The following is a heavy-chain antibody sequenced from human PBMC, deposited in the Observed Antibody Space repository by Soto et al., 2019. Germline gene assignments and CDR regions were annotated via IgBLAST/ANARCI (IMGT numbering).Heavy chain of an antibody. CDR1: GYTFTSYY. Sequence: QVQLVQSGAEVKKPGASVKVSCKASGYTFTSYYMHWVRQAPGQGLEWMGIINPSGSSTSYAQKFQGRVHMTRDTSTSTVYMELSSLRSEDTAVYYCARGTGSIAPPHYYYYYMDVWGKGTTVTVSS. CDR3: ARGTGSIAPPHYYYYYMDV. J-gene: IGHJ6*03. D-gene: IGHD6-6*01. CDR2: INPSGSST. V-gene: IGHV1-46*03.